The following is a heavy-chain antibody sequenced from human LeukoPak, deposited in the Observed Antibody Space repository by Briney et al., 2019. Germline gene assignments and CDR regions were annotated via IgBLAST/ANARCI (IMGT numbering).Heavy chain of an antibody. CDR1: GFTFSSYE. CDR3: ARAAIAAAGGIDY. D-gene: IGHD6-13*01. V-gene: IGHV3-48*03. J-gene: IGHJ4*02. CDR2: ISSSGSTI. Sequence: PGGSLRLSCAASGFTFSSYEMNWVRQAPGKGLEWVSYISSSGSTIYYADSVEGRFTISRNNAKNSLYLQMNSLRAEDTAVYYCARAAIAAAGGIDYWGQGTLVTVSS.